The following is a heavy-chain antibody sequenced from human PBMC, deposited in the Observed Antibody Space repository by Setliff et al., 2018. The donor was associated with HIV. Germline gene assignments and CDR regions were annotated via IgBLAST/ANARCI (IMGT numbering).Heavy chain of an antibody. CDR2: ISSSSSTI. Sequence: PGGSLRLSCAASGFTFSSYSMNWVRQAPGKGLEWVSYISSSSSTIYNADSVKGRFTISRDNAKNSLYLQMNSLRAEDTAEYYCARGYDSSGYSIYHYYYMDVWGKGTTVTVSS. CDR1: GFTFSSYS. CDR3: ARGYDSSGYSIYHYYYMDV. V-gene: IGHV3-48*01. D-gene: IGHD3-22*01. J-gene: IGHJ6*03.